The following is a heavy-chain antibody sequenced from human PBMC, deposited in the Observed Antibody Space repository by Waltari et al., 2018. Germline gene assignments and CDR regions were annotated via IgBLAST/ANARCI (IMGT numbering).Heavy chain of an antibody. CDR3: ARDSWGYDY. D-gene: IGHD1-26*01. Sequence: QVQLVESGGGVVQPGRSLRLSCAASGFTFSSYGMHWVRQAPGKGLEWVALISDDGSNKYYADSVKGRFTISRDNSKNTLYLQMNSLRAEDTAVYYCARDSWGYDYWGQGTLVTVSS. CDR1: GFTFSSYG. V-gene: IGHV3-30*03. J-gene: IGHJ4*02. CDR2: ISDDGSNK.